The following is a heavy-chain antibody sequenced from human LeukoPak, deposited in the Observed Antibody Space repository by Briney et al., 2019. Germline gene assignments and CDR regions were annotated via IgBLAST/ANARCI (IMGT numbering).Heavy chain of an antibody. Sequence: GSLSLSCAASGFTFNSYHIHWVRPAPGKGLEWVALISPNGNNKHYADSVKGRFTLSRDNSKNTLNLQMNSLRVEDTALYYCARDYNGHWSVDYWGQGTLVTVSS. CDR1: GFTFNSYH. J-gene: IGHJ4*02. CDR2: ISPNGNNK. V-gene: IGHV3-30*04. CDR3: ARDYNGHWSVDY. D-gene: IGHD3-10*01.